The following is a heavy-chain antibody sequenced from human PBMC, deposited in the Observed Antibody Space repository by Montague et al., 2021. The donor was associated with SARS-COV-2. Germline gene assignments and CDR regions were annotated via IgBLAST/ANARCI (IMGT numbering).Heavy chain of an antibody. V-gene: IGHV4-31*03. CDR3: ARAPTIFGVVITNFDY. CDR1: GGSISSGGYY. CDR2: IYYSGST. J-gene: IGHJ4*02. Sequence: TLSLTCTVSGGSISSGGYYWSWIRQHPGKGLEWIGYIYYSGSTYYNPSLKGRVTISVDTSKNQSSLKLSSVTAADTAVYYCARAPTIFGVVITNFDYWGQGTLVTVSS. D-gene: IGHD3-3*01.